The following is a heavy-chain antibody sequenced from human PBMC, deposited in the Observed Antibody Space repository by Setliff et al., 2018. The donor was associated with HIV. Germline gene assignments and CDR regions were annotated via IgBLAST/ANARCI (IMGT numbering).Heavy chain of an antibody. Sequence: ASVKVSCKASGGTFSSYAISWVRQAPGQGLEWMGWINPKSDGTNYAQKFQGWITMTRDTSISTAYMELSRLRSDDTAVYYCARVVVRGVTFIAEYFQHWGQGTQVTVSS. CDR3: ARVVVRGVTFIAEYFQH. CDR2: INPKSDGT. J-gene: IGHJ1*01. D-gene: IGHD3-10*01. V-gene: IGHV1-2*04. CDR1: GGTFSSYA.